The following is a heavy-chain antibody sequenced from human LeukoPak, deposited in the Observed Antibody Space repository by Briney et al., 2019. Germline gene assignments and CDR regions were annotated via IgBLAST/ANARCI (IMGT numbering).Heavy chain of an antibody. CDR1: GLTFRDAW. CDR3: ARDPRLLAYGMDV. V-gene: IGHV3-48*01. Sequence: GGSLRLSCVVSGLTFRDAWMSWVRQAPGKGLEWVSYISSSSSSTIYYADSVKGRFTISRDNAKNSLYLQMNSLRAEDTAVYYCARDPRLLAYGMDVWGQGTTVTASS. J-gene: IGHJ6*02. CDR2: ISSSSSSTI. D-gene: IGHD3-3*01.